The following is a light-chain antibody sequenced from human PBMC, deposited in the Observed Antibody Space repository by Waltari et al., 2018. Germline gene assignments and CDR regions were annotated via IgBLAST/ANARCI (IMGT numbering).Light chain of an antibody. CDR2: TAS. CDR3: QQYSSFPLS. CDR1: QSIRIW. Sequence: DIQMTQSPPTLSASVGDRVTVTCRASQSIRIWLAWYQQKPGKAPNLLIYTASTLDSGVPSRFSGSASGTEFTLTISSLQAEDFGTYYCQQYSSFPLSFGGGTNIVIK. V-gene: IGKV1-5*03. J-gene: IGKJ4*01.